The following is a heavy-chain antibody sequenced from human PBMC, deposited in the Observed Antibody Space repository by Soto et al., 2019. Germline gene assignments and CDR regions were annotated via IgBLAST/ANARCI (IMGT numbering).Heavy chain of an antibody. CDR1: GGSVSSGSYY. CDR2: IYYSGST. J-gene: IGHJ3*02. Sequence: PSETLSLTCTVSGGSVSSGSYYWSWIRQPPGKGLECVGYIYYSGSTNYNPSLKSRVTISVDTSKNQFSLKLSSVTAADTAVYYCARGSSSSWGDAFDIWGQGTMVPV. V-gene: IGHV4-61*01. CDR3: ARGSSSSWGDAFDI. D-gene: IGHD6-13*01.